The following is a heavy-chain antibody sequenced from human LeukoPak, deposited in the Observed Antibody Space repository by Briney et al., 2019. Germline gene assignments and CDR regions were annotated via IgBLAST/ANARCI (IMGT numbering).Heavy chain of an antibody. Sequence: SGPTLVNPTQTLTLTCTFSGFSLSTSGMCVSWIRQPPGKALEWLARIDWDDDKYYSTSLKTRLTISKDTSKNQAVLTMTNMDPVDTATYYCARIYYDSSGYEHPLDYWGQGTLVTVSS. CDR1: GFSLSTSGMC. V-gene: IGHV2-70*11. D-gene: IGHD3-22*01. CDR2: IDWDDDK. CDR3: ARIYYDSSGYEHPLDY. J-gene: IGHJ4*02.